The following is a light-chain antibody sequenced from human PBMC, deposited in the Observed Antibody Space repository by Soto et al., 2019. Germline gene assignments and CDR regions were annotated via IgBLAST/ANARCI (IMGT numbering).Light chain of an antibody. V-gene: IGKV1-9*01. CDR1: QSISSY. CDR3: QQLNSYPLT. CDR2: AAS. Sequence: DIQMTQSPSTLSGSLAARVTLTCRASQSISSYLNWYQQKPGKAPKLLIYAASTLQSGVPSRFSGSGSGTEFTLTISSLQPEDFATYYCQQLNSYPLTFGGGTKVDIK. J-gene: IGKJ4*01.